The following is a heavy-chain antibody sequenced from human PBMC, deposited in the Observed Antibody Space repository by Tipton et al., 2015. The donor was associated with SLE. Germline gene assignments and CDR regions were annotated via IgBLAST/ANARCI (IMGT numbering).Heavy chain of an antibody. V-gene: IGHV1-46*01. D-gene: IGHD2-21*01. CDR1: GYTFTDNR. Sequence: QLVQSGAEVKKPGASVKVSCKASGYTFTDNRIHWVRQAPGQGLEWMGLINPIDQTTLYAENFQGRILLARGTSANSVYMELSSLKVDDTAVYYCARDLVTVTGLSSWGLGALVTVSS. CDR2: INPIDQTT. CDR3: ARDLVTVTGLSS. J-gene: IGHJ5*02.